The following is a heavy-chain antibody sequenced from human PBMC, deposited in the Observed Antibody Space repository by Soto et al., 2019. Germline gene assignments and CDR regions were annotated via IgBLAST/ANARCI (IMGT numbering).Heavy chain of an antibody. Sequence: QVQLVESGGGVVQPGRSLRLSCAASGFTFSSYGMHWVRQAPGKGLEWVAVIWYDGSNKYYADSVKGRFTISRDNSKNTLYLEMNSLRDEDTAVYYCARDVRSRRYDLWGQGTLVIVSS. J-gene: IGHJ5*02. D-gene: IGHD3-10*02. V-gene: IGHV3-33*08. CDR3: ARDVRSRRYDL. CDR1: GFTFSSYG. CDR2: IWYDGSNK.